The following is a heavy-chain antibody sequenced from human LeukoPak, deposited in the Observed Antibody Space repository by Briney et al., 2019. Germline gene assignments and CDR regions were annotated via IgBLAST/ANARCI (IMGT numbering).Heavy chain of an antibody. CDR2: ISSSSSTI. J-gene: IGHJ4*02. V-gene: IGHV3-48*01. Sequence: PGGSLRLSCAASGFTFSSYIMNWVRQAPGKGLEWVSYISSSSSTIYYADSVKGRFTISRDNAKNSLYLQMNSLRAEDTAVYYCARDSNHDYGDYWGQGTLVTVSS. CDR3: ARDSNHDYGDY. CDR1: GFTFSSYI.